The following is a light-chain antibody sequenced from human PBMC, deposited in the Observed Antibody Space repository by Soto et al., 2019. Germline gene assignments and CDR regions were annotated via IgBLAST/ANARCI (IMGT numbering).Light chain of an antibody. CDR1: QSVSSN. CDR2: GAS. CDR3: QQYKNWPRT. J-gene: IGKJ1*01. Sequence: EIVMTQSPATLSVSPGERATLSCRASQSVSSNLAWHQQKPGQAPRLLIYGASTRATGIPARFSGSGSGTEFTLTIRSLQSEDFAVYYCQQYKNWPRTFGQGTKVEIK. V-gene: IGKV3-15*01.